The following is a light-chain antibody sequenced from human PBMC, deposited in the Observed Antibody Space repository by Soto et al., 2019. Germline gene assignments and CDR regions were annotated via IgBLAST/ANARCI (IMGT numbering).Light chain of an antibody. CDR3: QQTYTTPESP. CDR2: AAS. J-gene: IGKJ5*01. Sequence: DIQMPPSPSSLSASVGDRVTITCRASQTINNFLNWYHKRPEKAPELLIYAASNLQTGVPSRFSGSGSGTDFTLTISSLQPEDCTIYYCQQTYTTPESPSGLGTRWRL. CDR1: QTINNF. V-gene: IGKV1-39*01.